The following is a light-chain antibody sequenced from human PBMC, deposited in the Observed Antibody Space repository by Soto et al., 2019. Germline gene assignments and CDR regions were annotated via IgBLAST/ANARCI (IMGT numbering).Light chain of an antibody. J-gene: IGKJ4*01. CDR2: AAS. CDR1: QSISSY. V-gene: IGKV1-39*01. CDR3: QQSYSTPLT. Sequence: DIQMTQSPSSLSASVGDRVTITCRASQSISSYVNWYQQKPGKASKLLIYAASSLQSGVPSSFSGRGSGTDFTLTISSLQHEDFATYYCQQSYSTPLTFGGGTKVAIK.